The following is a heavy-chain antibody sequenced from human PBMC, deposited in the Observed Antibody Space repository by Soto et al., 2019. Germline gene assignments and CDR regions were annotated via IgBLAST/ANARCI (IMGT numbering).Heavy chain of an antibody. CDR1: GFTFSSYG. D-gene: IGHD3-10*01. Sequence: QVQLVESGGGVVQPGRSLRLSCAASGFTFSSYGMHWVRQAPGKGLEWVAVIWYDGSNKYYADSVKGRFTISRDKSKNTLYLQMNSLRAEDTAVYYCARRVHYYGMDVWGQGTTVTVSS. CDR3: ARRVHYYGMDV. J-gene: IGHJ6*02. V-gene: IGHV3-33*01. CDR2: IWYDGSNK.